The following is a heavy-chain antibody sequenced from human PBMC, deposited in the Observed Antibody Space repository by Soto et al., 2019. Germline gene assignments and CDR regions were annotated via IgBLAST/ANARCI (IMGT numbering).Heavy chain of an antibody. Sequence: QVQLQESGPGLVKPSGTLSLTCAVSGGSISSSNWWSWVRQPPGKGLEWIGEIYHSGSTNYNPSLTSRVTISVDKSKNQLSLKLSSVTAADAAVYYCAGVAAAGTYFASWGQGTLVTVSS. CDR3: AGVAAAGTYFAS. CDR1: GGSISSSNW. D-gene: IGHD6-13*01. J-gene: IGHJ4*02. V-gene: IGHV4-4*02. CDR2: IYHSGST.